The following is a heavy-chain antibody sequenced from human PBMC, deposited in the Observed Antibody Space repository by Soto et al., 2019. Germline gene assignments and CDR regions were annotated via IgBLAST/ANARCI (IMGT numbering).Heavy chain of an antibody. CDR1: GFTFGDYA. Sequence: PGGSLRLSCTASGFTFGDYATSWFRQAPGEGLEWVGFIRSKAYGGTTEYAASVKGRFTISRDDSKSIAYLQMNSLKTEDTAVYYCTRGREIVVVISPWYFDYWGQGTLVTVSS. D-gene: IGHD3-22*01. CDR3: TRGREIVVVISPWYFDY. CDR2: IRSKAYGGTT. J-gene: IGHJ4*02. V-gene: IGHV3-49*03.